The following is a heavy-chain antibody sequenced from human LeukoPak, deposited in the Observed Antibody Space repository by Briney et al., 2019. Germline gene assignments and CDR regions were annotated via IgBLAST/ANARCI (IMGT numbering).Heavy chain of an antibody. J-gene: IGHJ2*01. CDR1: GFTFSGYA. D-gene: IGHD3-16*01. CDR3: ARDCRIGVYWFFDL. CDR2: ISDSGTST. V-gene: IGHV3-23*01. Sequence: GGSLRLSCAASGFTFSGYAMTWVRQSPGKGLEWVSAISDSGTSTYYADSVKGRFTISRDNSKNTLYLQISSLRAEDTAVYYCARDCRIGVYWFFDLWGRGTLVTVSS.